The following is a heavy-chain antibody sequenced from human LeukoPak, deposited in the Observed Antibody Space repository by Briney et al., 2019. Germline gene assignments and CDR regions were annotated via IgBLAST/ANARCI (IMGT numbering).Heavy chain of an antibody. J-gene: IGHJ4*02. CDR2: INHSGST. CDR1: GGSFSGYY. Sequence: SETLSLTCAVYGGSFSGYYWSWIRQPPGKGLEWIGEINHSGSTNYNPSLKSRVTISVDTSKNQFSPKLSSVTAADTAVYYCAREAQVFYDFWSGYQSRYFDYWGQETLVTVSS. V-gene: IGHV4-34*01. CDR3: AREAQVFYDFWSGYQSRYFDY. D-gene: IGHD3-3*01.